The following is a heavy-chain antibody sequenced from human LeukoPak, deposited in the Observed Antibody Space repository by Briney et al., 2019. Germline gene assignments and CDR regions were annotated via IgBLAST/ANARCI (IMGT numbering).Heavy chain of an antibody. Sequence: GGSLRLSCVGSGFTFSADSMNWVRLAPDKGLEWISYISRSGSTTYYGDSVKGRSTISRDNAKNSVFLQLNSLRDEDTAVYLCARDRPGKYYFDSWGQGALVIVSS. CDR1: GFTFSADS. J-gene: IGHJ4*02. V-gene: IGHV3-48*02. D-gene: IGHD1-14*01. CDR2: ISRSGSTT. CDR3: ARDRPGKYYFDS.